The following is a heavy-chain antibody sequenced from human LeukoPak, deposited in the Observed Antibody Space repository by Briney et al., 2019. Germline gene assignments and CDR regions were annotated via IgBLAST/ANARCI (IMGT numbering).Heavy chain of an antibody. D-gene: IGHD4-11*01. V-gene: IGHV3-74*01. CDR1: GFTFSSYW. J-gene: IGHJ4*02. CDR2: INSDGSRT. CDR3: ARVRDDYTYFDC. Sequence: GGSLRLSCAASGFTFSSYWMHWVRQAPGKGLMGVSRINSDGSRTTYADSVRGRFTISRDNAKSTLYLQMNSLRAEDTAVYYCARVRDDYTYFDCWGQGTLVTVSS.